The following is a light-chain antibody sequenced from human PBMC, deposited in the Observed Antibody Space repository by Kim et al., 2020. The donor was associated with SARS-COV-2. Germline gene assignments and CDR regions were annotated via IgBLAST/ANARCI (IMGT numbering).Light chain of an antibody. CDR3: AAWDDRLSGRV. V-gene: IGLV1-47*01. J-gene: IGLJ3*02. Sequence: GQRVTSICTRSSSNSKKNYVYWYQQVPGTAPKVIIYVNTQRPSGVPDRFSGSKSGTSASLAISGLRSEDEADYYCAAWDDRLSGRVFGGGTQLTV. CDR1: SSNSKKNY. CDR2: VNT.